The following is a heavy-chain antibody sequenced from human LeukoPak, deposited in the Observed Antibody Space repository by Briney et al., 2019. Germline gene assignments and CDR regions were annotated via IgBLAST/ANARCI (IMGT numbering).Heavy chain of an antibody. CDR1: GGSLSSHY. Sequence: PSETLSLTCSVSGGSLSSHYWSWIRQPPGKGLELIGHIHDTGSTFYSPSLRGRVTISLDTSNNQFSLKLTSMTAADTAVYYCARFSSGCSTSSCYLTYWGQGTLVTVS. D-gene: IGHD2-2*01. V-gene: IGHV4-59*11. CDR3: ARFSSGCSTSSCYLTY. J-gene: IGHJ4*02. CDR2: IHDTGST.